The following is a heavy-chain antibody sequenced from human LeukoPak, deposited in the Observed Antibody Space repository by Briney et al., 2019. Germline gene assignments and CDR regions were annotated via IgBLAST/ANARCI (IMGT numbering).Heavy chain of an antibody. V-gene: IGHV4-59*01. CDR2: IYYSGST. D-gene: IGHD3-10*01. J-gene: IGHJ6*03. Sequence: KASETLSLTCTVSGGSISSYYWSWIRQPPGKGLEWIGYIYYSGSTNYNPSLKSRVTISVDTSKNQFSLKLSSVTAADTAVYYCARLASDYYGSGSYYYYMDVWGKGTTVTVSS. CDR1: GGSISSYY. CDR3: ARLASDYYGSGSYYYYMDV.